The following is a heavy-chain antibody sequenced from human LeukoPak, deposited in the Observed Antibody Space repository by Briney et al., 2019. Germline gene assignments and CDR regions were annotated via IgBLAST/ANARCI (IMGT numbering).Heavy chain of an antibody. V-gene: IGHV4-34*01. CDR1: GGSFSGYY. J-gene: IGHJ4*02. CDR3: ARGQDYYDSSGSMFGASRYYFDY. CDR2: INHSGST. Sequence: SETLSLTCAVYGGSFSGYYWSWIRQPPGKGLEWIGEINHSGSTNYNPSLKSRVTIPVDTSKNQFSLKLSSVTAADTAVYYCARGQDYYDSSGSMFGASRYYFDYWGQGTLVTVSS. D-gene: IGHD3-22*01.